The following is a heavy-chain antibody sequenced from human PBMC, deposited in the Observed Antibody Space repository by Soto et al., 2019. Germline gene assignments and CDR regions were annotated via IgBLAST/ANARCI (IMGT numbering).Heavy chain of an antibody. CDR2: ISSSSSTI. V-gene: IGHV3-48*01. Sequence: GGSLRLSCAASGFTFSSYSMNWVRQAPGKGLEWVSYISSSSSTIYYADSVKGRFTISRDNAKNSLYLQMNSLRAEDTAVYYWARDACSGGSCYPYYYYYMDVWGKGTTVTVSS. CDR3: ARDACSGGSCYPYYYYYMDV. J-gene: IGHJ6*03. CDR1: GFTFSSYS. D-gene: IGHD2-15*01.